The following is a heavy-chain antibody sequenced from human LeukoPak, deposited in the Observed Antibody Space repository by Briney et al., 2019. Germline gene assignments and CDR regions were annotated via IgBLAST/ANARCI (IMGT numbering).Heavy chain of an antibody. CDR2: ISGSGGST. Sequence: GGSLRLSCAASGFTFSSYAMSWVRQAPGKGLEWVSAISGSGGSTYYADSVKGRFTISRDNSKNTLYLQMNSLRAEDTAVYYCAKALDYYDSSGPGAFDIWGQGTMVTVSS. CDR3: AKALDYYDSSGPGAFDI. D-gene: IGHD3-22*01. V-gene: IGHV3-23*01. CDR1: GFTFSSYA. J-gene: IGHJ3*02.